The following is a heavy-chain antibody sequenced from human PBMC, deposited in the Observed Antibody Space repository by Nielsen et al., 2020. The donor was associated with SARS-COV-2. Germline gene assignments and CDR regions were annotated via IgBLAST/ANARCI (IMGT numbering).Heavy chain of an antibody. D-gene: IGHD4-17*01. Sequence: GSMRLSCAVYGGSFSGYYWSWIRQPPGKGLEWIGEINHSGSTNYNPSLKSRVTISVDTSKNQFSLKLSSVTAADTAVYYCARHRTVSYYYYGMDVWGQWTTVTVSS. CDR2: INHSGST. CDR1: GGSFSGYY. J-gene: IGHJ6*02. CDR3: ARHRTVSYYYYGMDV. V-gene: IGHV4-34*01.